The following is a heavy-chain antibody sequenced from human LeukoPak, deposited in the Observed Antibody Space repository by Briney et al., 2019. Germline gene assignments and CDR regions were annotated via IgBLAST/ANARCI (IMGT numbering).Heavy chain of an antibody. Sequence: SETLSLTCAVYGGSFSGYYWSWIRQPPGKGLEWIGEINHSGSTNYNPSLKSRVTISVDTSKNQFSLKLSSVTAADTAVYYCARGPPRNSSSWFAPDYWGQGTLVTVSS. V-gene: IGHV4-34*01. D-gene: IGHD6-13*01. CDR2: INHSGST. CDR1: GGSFSGYY. CDR3: ARGPPRNSSSWFAPDY. J-gene: IGHJ4*02.